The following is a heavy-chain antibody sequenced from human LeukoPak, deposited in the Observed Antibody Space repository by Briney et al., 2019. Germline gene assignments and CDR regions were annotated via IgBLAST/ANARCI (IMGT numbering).Heavy chain of an antibody. Sequence: ASVKVSFKASGGTFSSYAISWVRQAPGQGLEWMGRIIPILGIANYAQKFQGRVTITADKSTSTAYMELSSLRSEDTAVYYCVRVGHTSGWDFDYWGQGTLVTVS. CDR1: GGTFSSYA. CDR2: IIPILGIA. J-gene: IGHJ4*02. V-gene: IGHV1-69*04. CDR3: VRVGHTSGWDFDY. D-gene: IGHD6-19*01.